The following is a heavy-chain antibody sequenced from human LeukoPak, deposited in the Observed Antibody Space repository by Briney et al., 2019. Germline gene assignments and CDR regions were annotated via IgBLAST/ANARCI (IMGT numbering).Heavy chain of an antibody. V-gene: IGHV4-61*02. CDR2: IYTSGST. CDR1: GYSISSGYY. D-gene: IGHD3-10*01. J-gene: IGHJ6*03. CDR3: AREAGSGSYGDYYYYYYMDV. Sequence: SETLSLTCTASGYSISSGYYWSWIRQPAGKGLEWIGRIYTSGSTNYNPSLKSRVTISVDTSKNQFSLKLSSVTAADTAVYYCAREAGSGSYGDYYYYYYMDVWGKGTTVTISS.